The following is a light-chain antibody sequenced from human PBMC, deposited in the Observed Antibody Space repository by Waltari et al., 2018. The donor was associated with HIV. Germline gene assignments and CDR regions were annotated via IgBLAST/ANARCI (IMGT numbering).Light chain of an antibody. CDR2: EVT. Sequence: QSALTQPASVSGSPGQSITISCTGTTSDIGGYNYVSWYQQHPGKAPKLLIYEVTHRPSGTAYLFSGSKSGNTASMTISGLQAEDEADYYCSAYTTTTTILFGGGTKVTVL. V-gene: IGLV2-14*03. J-gene: IGLJ3*02. CDR1: TSDIGGYNY. CDR3: SAYTTTTTIL.